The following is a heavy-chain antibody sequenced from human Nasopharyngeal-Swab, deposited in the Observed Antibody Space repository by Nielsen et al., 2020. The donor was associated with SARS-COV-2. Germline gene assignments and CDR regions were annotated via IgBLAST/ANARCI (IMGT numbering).Heavy chain of an antibody. J-gene: IGHJ6*02. D-gene: IGHD1-1*01. V-gene: IGHV3-49*04. CDR1: GFTFGDYA. CDR2: IRSKAYGGTT. CDR3: TRAPRDGWNGYYYGVDV. Sequence: GGSLRLSCTASGFTFGDYAMSWVRQAPGKGLEWVGFIRSKAYGGTTEYAASVKGRFTISRDDSKSIAYLQMNSLKTEDTAVYYCTRAPRDGWNGYYYGVDVWGQGTTVTVSS.